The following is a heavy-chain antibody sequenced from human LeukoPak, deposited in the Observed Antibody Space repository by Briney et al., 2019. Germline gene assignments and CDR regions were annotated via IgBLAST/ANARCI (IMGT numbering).Heavy chain of an antibody. Sequence: GASVKVSCKASGYTFTSYGISWVRQAPGQGLEWMGWISAYNGNTNYAQKLQGRVTMTTDTSTSTAYMELRSLRSDDTAVYYCARVRYDSSDYYFFDYWGQGTLVTVSS. CDR2: ISAYNGNT. CDR3: ARVRYDSSDYYFFDY. CDR1: GYTFTSYG. J-gene: IGHJ4*02. V-gene: IGHV1-18*01. D-gene: IGHD3-22*01.